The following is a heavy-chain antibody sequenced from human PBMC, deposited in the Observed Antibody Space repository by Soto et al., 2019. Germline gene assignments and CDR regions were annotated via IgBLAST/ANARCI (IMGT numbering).Heavy chain of an antibody. J-gene: IGHJ4*02. V-gene: IGHV4-31*03. CDR2: IYYSGST. CDR3: ARGRSSTSPYPIGY. CDR1: GGSISSGGYY. Sequence: QVQLQESGPGLVKPSQTLSLTCTVSGGSISSGGYYWSWIRQHPGKGLEWIGYIYYSGSTYYNPSLQTRVTISVDTSKNPFTLKLSSVTAADTAVYYCARGRSSTSPYPIGYWGQGTLVTVSS. D-gene: IGHD2-2*01.